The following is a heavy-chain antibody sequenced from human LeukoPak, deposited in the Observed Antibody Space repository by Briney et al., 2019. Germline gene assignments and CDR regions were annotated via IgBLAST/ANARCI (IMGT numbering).Heavy chain of an antibody. J-gene: IGHJ2*01. CDR2: MYYRGST. CDR1: GGSINSSSYY. D-gene: IGHD3-10*01. V-gene: IGHV4-39*07. CDR3: ARDRGYYGSGMLYWYFDL. Sequence: SETLSLTCTVSGGSINSSSYYWGWVRQPPGKGLEWIGSMYYRGSTYYNPSLKSRVTISVDTSKNQFSLKLSSATAADTAVYYCARDRGYYGSGMLYWYFDLWGRGTLVTVSS.